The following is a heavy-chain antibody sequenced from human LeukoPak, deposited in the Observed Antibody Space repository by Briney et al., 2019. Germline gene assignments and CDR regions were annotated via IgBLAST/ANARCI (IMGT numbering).Heavy chain of an antibody. Sequence: PGGTLRLSCAGSGFTFSSYAMHRVRQAPGKGLEYVSAISSNGGSTYYANSVKSRFTISRDNSKNTLYLQMGSLRAEDMAVYYCARASAAAGTYWFDPWGQGTLVTVSS. D-gene: IGHD6-13*01. CDR2: ISSNGGST. J-gene: IGHJ5*02. CDR3: ARASAAAGTYWFDP. CDR1: GFTFSSYA. V-gene: IGHV3-64*01.